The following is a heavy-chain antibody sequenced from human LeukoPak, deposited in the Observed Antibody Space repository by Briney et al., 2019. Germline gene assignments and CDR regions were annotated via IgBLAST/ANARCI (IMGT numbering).Heavy chain of an antibody. CDR1: GFTFSSYE. Sequence: GGSLRLSCAASGFTFSSYEMNWVRQAPGKGLEWVSYISSSGSSISYADSVKGRFTISRDNAKNSLYLQMNSLRAEDTAVYYCARLQEDYDFWSGSRALFDPWGQGTLVTVSS. CDR2: ISSSGSSI. V-gene: IGHV3-48*03. J-gene: IGHJ5*02. D-gene: IGHD3-3*01. CDR3: ARLQEDYDFWSGSRALFDP.